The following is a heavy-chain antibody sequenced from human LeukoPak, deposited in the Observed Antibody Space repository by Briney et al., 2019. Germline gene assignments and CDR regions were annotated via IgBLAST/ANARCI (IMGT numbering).Heavy chain of an antibody. J-gene: IGHJ4*02. CDR1: GGSISSGGYS. D-gene: IGHD2-2*01. V-gene: IGHV4-30-2*01. CDR2: IYHSGST. Sequence: SETLSLTCAVSGGSISSGGYSWSWIRQPPGKGLEWIGYIYHSGSTYYNPSLKSRVTISVDRSKNQFSLKLSSVTAADTAVYYCARAPHYCSSTSCCPYFFDYWGQGTLVTVSS. CDR3: ARAPHYCSSTSCCPYFFDY.